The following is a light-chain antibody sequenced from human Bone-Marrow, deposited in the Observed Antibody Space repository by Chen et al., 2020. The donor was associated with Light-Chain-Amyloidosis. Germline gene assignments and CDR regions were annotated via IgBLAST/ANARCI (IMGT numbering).Light chain of an antibody. J-gene: IGLJ3*02. CDR2: QDT. V-gene: IGLV3-1*01. CDR1: KLGNKY. Sequence: SYELTQPPSVSVSPGQTASISCSGDKLGNKYAYWYQQKPGQSPVIVIYQDTKRPSGIPERFSGSNSGNTATLTISRVEAGDEADYYCQVWDRSSDRPVFGGGTKLTVL. CDR3: QVWDRSSDRPV.